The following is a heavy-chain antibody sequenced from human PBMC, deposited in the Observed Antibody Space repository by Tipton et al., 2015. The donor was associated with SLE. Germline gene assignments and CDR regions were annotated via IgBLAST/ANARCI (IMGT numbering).Heavy chain of an antibody. CDR2: ISYDGSNK. CDR3: AKDETEEGDFWSDY. J-gene: IGHJ4*02. Sequence: SLRLSCAASGFTFSSYWMSWVRQAPGKGLEWVAVISYDGSNKYYADSVKGRFTISRDNSKNTLYLQMNSLRAEDTAVYYCAKDETEEGDFWSDYWGQGTLVTVSS. CDR1: GFTFSSYW. V-gene: IGHV3-30*18. D-gene: IGHD3-3*01.